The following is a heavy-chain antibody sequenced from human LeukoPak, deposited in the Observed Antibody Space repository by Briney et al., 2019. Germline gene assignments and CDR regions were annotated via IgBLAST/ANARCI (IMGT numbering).Heavy chain of an antibody. Sequence: ASVKVPCKASGYTFTGYYMHWVRQAPGQGLEWMGWINPNSGGTNYAQKFQGRVTMTRDTSISTAYMELSRLRSDDTAVYYCARRGIFGVVSHDAFDIWGQGTMDTVSS. CDR3: ARRGIFGVVSHDAFDI. CDR1: GYTFTGYY. V-gene: IGHV1-2*02. J-gene: IGHJ3*02. CDR2: INPNSGGT. D-gene: IGHD3-3*01.